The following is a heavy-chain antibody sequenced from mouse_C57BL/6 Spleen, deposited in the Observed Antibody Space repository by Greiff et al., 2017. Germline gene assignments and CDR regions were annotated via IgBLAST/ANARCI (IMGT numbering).Heavy chain of an antibody. J-gene: IGHJ1*03. CDR3: ARENLLLRYFDV. V-gene: IGHV1-64*01. Sequence: VQLQQPGAELVKPGASVKLSCKASGYTFTSYWMHWVKQRPGQGLEWIGMIHPNSGSTNYNEKFKSKATLTVDKSSSTAYIQLSSLTSEDSAVYYCARENLLLRYFDVWGTGTTVTVSS. CDR1: GYTFTSYW. D-gene: IGHD1-1*01. CDR2: IHPNSGST.